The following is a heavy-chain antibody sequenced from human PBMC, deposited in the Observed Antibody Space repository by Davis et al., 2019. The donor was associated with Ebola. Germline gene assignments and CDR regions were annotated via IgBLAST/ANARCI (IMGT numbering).Heavy chain of an antibody. V-gene: IGHV1-18*01. CDR2: ISAYNGNT. J-gene: IGHJ5*02. CDR1: GYTFTSYG. CDR3: ARFGRVWSGYQNWFDP. Sequence: ASVKVSCKASGYTFTSYGISWVRQAPGQGLEWMGWISAYNGNTNYAQKLQGRVTMTTDTSTSTAYMELRSLRSDDTAVYYCARFGRVWSGYQNWFDPWGQGTLVTVSS. D-gene: IGHD3-3*01.